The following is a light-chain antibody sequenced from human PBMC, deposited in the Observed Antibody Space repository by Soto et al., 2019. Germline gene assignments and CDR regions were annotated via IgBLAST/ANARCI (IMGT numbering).Light chain of an antibody. CDR1: SSDIGTYNY. CDR3: YSCSRSSGTRYV. Sequence: QSALTQPASVSGSPGQSITISCTGTSSDIGTYNYVSWYQQHPGQAPKLMIYDVSNRPSGVSDRFSGSKSGNTASLTISGLQAKDEADYYCYSCSRSSGTRYVFGTGTKVTVL. J-gene: IGLJ1*01. CDR2: DVS. V-gene: IGLV2-14*03.